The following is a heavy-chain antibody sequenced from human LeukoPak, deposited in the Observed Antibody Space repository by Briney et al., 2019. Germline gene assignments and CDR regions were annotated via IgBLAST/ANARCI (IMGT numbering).Heavy chain of an antibody. CDR3: ARDRLTSGSYFFDY. CDR2: ISGRSSTI. CDR1: GFTFDSYA. Sequence: GGSLRLSCAASGFTFDSYAMNWVRQAPGKGLEWISYISGRSSTIYYADSVRGRFTISRDNAKNSMYLQMNSLRAEDTAVYYCARDRLTSGSYFFDYWGQGTLVTVSS. V-gene: IGHV3-48*01. D-gene: IGHD1-26*01. J-gene: IGHJ4*02.